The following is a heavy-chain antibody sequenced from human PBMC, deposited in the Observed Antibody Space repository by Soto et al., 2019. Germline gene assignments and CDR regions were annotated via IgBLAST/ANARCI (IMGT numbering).Heavy chain of an antibody. CDR1: GGSISSSSYF. CDR3: ARHAPYCSSTSHCAYGMDV. V-gene: IGHV4-39*01. J-gene: IGHJ6*02. D-gene: IGHD2-2*01. Sequence: SETLSLTCSVSGGSISSSSYFWGWIRQPPGKGLEWIGNIYYSGSTYYNPSLKSRVTISVDTSKNQFSLKLSSVTAADTAVYYCARHAPYCSSTSHCAYGMDVWGQGTTVTVSS. CDR2: IYYSGST.